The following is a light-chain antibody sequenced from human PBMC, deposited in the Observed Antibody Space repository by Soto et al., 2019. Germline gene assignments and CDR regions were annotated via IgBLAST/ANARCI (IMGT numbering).Light chain of an antibody. J-gene: IGKJ5*01. Sequence: IVVTQSPATLSVSPGDRVTLYCRASQSVRSHLAWYRQRPGQTPRLLIYDASTRATGIPDRFRGSGSGTEFTLTISSLQSEDFAVYYCQQYNDWPPITFGQGTRLEIK. CDR3: QQYNDWPPIT. CDR1: QSVRSH. CDR2: DAS. V-gene: IGKV3D-15*01.